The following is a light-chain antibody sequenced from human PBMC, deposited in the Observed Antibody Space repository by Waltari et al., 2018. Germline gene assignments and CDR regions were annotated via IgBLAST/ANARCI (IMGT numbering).Light chain of an antibody. J-gene: IGLJ1*01. CDR3: AAWDDSLSGYV. CDR2: NNS. CDR1: SANIGSNP. Sequence: QSVLTQPPSASGTPGQRVTISCSGSSANIGSNPVNWYQQLPGTAPKLLINNNSQRPSGVPARFSGSKSGTSASLAISGLLSDDEAEYYGAAWDDSLSGYVFGTGTNVSVL. V-gene: IGLV1-44*01.